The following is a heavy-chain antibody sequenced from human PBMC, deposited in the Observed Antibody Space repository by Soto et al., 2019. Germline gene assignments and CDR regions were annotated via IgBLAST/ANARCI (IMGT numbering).Heavy chain of an antibody. Sequence: SVKVSCKASGGTFSSYAISWVRQAPGQGLEWMGGIIPIFGTANYAQKFQGRVTITADNSKNTLYLQMNSLRAEDTAVYYCAKDEGSSGYYTDAFDIWGQGTMVTVSS. D-gene: IGHD3-22*01. J-gene: IGHJ3*02. CDR3: AKDEGSSGYYTDAFDI. V-gene: IGHV1-69*06. CDR1: GGTFSSYA. CDR2: IIPIFGTA.